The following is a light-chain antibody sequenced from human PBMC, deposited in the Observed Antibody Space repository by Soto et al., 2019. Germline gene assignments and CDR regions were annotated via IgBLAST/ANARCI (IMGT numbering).Light chain of an antibody. CDR1: MRDVGAYNL. J-gene: IGLJ3*02. CDR3: SAYTARSTLV. Sequence: QSALTQPASVSGSAGQSITISCSGTMRDVGAYNLVSWYQQHPGTAPKLIIYEVRNRPSGISSRFSGSRSGNTASLTISGLHPEDEGDDYCSAYTARSTLVFGGGTKLTVL. CDR2: EVR. V-gene: IGLV2-14*01.